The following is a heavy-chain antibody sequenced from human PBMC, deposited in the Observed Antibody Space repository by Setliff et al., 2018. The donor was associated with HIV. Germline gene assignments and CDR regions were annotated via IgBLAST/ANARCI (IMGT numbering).Heavy chain of an antibody. CDR3: ARGGDYDSSGYYVT. D-gene: IGHD3-22*01. CDR2: IIPILGVP. V-gene: IGHV1-69*02. CDR1: GGLFTSSS. Sequence: SVKVSCKASGGLFTSSSIGWVRQAPGQGLEWMGRIIPILGVPRYAQKFQGRVTITADKSTSTSYMHLSSLRAEDTAVYFCARGGDYDSSGYYVTWGQGSLVTVSS. J-gene: IGHJ4*02.